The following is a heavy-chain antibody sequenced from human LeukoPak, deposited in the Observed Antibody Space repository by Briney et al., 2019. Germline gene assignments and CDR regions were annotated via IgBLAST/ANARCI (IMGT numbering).Heavy chain of an antibody. CDR2: ISGSSSSP. Sequence: HGGSLRLSCAASGFTFSSYVMSWVRQAPGKGLEWVSSISGSSSSPYYADPVKGRFTISRDNSKSTLYLQMNSRRAEDTAVYYCAEEVGATYPTFDSWGQGTLVTVSS. CDR3: AEEVGATYPTFDS. V-gene: IGHV3-23*01. CDR1: GFTFSSYV. D-gene: IGHD1-26*01. J-gene: IGHJ4*02.